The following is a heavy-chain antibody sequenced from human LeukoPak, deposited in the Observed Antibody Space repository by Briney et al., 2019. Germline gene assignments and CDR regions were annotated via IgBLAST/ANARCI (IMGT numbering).Heavy chain of an antibody. Sequence: SVEVSCKASGGTFSSYAISWVRQAPGQGLEWMGGIIPIFGTANYAQKFQGRVTITADKSTSTAYMELSSLRSEDTAVYYCARTSMVRGVIMWAFDIWGQGTMVTVSS. D-gene: IGHD3-10*01. CDR3: ARTSMVRGVIMWAFDI. CDR1: GGTFSSYA. CDR2: IIPIFGTA. J-gene: IGHJ3*02. V-gene: IGHV1-69*06.